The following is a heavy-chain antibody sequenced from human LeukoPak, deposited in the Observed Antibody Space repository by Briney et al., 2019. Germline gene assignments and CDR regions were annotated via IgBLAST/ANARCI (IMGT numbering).Heavy chain of an antibody. CDR3: ARGQGQHRFDY. CDR1: GYSITSYW. D-gene: IGHD6-13*01. Sequence: GESLKISCQVSGYSITSYWIAWVRQMPGKGLEWMGIIYPGDSSTRYSPSFQGQVTISVDTSINTAYLQWISLKASDTAMYYCARGQGQHRFDYWGQGTLVTVSS. J-gene: IGHJ4*02. CDR2: IYPGDSST. V-gene: IGHV5-51*01.